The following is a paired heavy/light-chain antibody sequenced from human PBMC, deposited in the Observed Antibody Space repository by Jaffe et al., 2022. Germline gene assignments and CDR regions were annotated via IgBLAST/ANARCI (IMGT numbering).Heavy chain of an antibody. J-gene: IGHJ4*02. CDR2: IRNKANSYTT. D-gene: IGHD2-2*01. V-gene: IGHV3-72*01. CDR3: ARGATNYPVSTYHYGFDC. CDR1: GFTFSDHY. Sequence: EVHLVESGGGLVQPGGSLRLSCAASGFTFSDHYMDWVRQAPGEGLEWVGRIRNKANSYTTEYAASVKGRFTISRDDSNNSVYLQMNSLKTEDTAVYYCARGATNYPVSTYHYGFDCWGQGTLVTVSS.
Light chain of an antibody. J-gene: IGKJ4*01. Sequence: DIQMTQSPSTLSASVGDRVTITCRASHSISNYLAWYQQKPGKAPKFLIYKASSLESGVPSRFSGSGSGTEFTLTISSLQPDDFATYYCQHYNTYPLTFGGGTKVEIK. V-gene: IGKV1-5*03. CDR2: KAS. CDR1: HSISNY. CDR3: QHYNTYPLT.